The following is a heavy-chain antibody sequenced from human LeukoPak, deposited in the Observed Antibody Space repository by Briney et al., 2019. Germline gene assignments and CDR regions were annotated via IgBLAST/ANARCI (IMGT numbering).Heavy chain of an antibody. CDR3: ARESVDYFDY. Sequence: GGSLRLSCAASGFTFSDYYMSWIRQAPGKGLVWVSRINSDGSSTSYADSVKGRFTISRDNAKNTLYLQMNSLRAEDTAVYYCARESVDYFDYWGQGTLVTVSS. CDR1: GFTFSDYY. CDR2: INSDGSST. J-gene: IGHJ4*02. V-gene: IGHV3-74*01. D-gene: IGHD6-19*01.